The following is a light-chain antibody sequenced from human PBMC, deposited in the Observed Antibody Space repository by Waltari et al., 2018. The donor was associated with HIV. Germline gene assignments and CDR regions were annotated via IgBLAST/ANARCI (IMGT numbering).Light chain of an antibody. V-gene: IGLV2-14*03. J-gene: IGLJ3*02. Sequence: QSALTQPASVSGSPGQSITLSCTVTRSDVGVFIYVSSSQHHPGKAPKLMIYDVSNRPSGVSNRFSGSKSGNTASLTISGLQAEDEADYYCSSYTSSSTLWVFGGGTKLTVL. CDR1: RSDVGVFIY. CDR3: SSYTSSSTLWV. CDR2: DVS.